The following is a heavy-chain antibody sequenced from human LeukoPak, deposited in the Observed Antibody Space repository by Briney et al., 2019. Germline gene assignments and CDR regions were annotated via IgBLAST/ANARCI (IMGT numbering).Heavy chain of an antibody. CDR2: IYYSGST. V-gene: IGHV4-59*01. CDR3: ARGLLGYYYYYVDV. D-gene: IGHD2-15*01. Sequence: SETLSLTCTVSGGSISSYYWSWIRQPPGKGLEWIGYIYYSGSTNYNPSLKSRVTISVDTSKNQFSLKLSSVTAADTAVYYCARGLLGYYYYYVDVWGKGTTVTVSS. J-gene: IGHJ6*03. CDR1: GGSISSYY.